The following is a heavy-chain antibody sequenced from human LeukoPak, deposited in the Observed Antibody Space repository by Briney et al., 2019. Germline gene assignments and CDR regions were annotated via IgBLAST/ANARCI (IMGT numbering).Heavy chain of an antibody. D-gene: IGHD5-18*01. V-gene: IGHV3-64*01. CDR2: ISSNGGST. CDR3: ASPASVDTAMVN. J-gene: IGHJ4*02. Sequence: GGSRRLSCAAPGFTFSSYAMHWVRQAPGKGLEYVSAISSNGGSTYYANSVKGRFTISRDNSKNTLYLQMGSLRAEDMAVYYCASPASVDTAMVNWGQGTLVTVSS. CDR1: GFTFSSYA.